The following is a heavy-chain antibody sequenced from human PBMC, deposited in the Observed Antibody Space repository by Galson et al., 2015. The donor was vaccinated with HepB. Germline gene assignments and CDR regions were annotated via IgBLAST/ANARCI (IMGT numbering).Heavy chain of an antibody. V-gene: IGHV3-15*01. D-gene: IGHD3-10*01. Sequence: SLRLSCAASGFTFSNAWMSWVRQAPGKGLEWVGRIKSKTDGGTTDYAAPVKGRFTISRDDSKNTLYLQMNSLKTEDTAVYYCTTDYYGSGSYDYFDYWGQGTLVTVSS. CDR1: GFTFSNAW. CDR3: TTDYYGSGSYDYFDY. CDR2: IKSKTDGGTT. J-gene: IGHJ4*02.